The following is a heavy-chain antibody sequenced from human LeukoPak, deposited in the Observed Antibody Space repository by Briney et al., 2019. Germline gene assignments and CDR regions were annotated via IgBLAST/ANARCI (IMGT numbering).Heavy chain of an antibody. Sequence: QLGGSLGLSCAASGFTVSSNYMSWVRQAPGKGLEWVSVIYSGGSTYYADSVKGRFTISRDNSKNTLYLQMNSLRAEDTAVYYCAREAMVRGVINGMDVWGQGTTVTVSS. D-gene: IGHD3-10*01. CDR2: IYSGGST. J-gene: IGHJ6*02. CDR3: AREAMVRGVINGMDV. V-gene: IGHV3-66*01. CDR1: GFTVSSNY.